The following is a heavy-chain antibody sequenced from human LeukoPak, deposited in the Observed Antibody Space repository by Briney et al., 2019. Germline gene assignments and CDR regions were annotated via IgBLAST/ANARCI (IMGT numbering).Heavy chain of an antibody. V-gene: IGHV4-39*07. CDR1: GGSISRTYY. CDR2: IYYSGSA. D-gene: IGHD3-22*01. Sequence: SETLSLTCTVSGGSISRTYYWGWIRQAPGRGLEWIGSIYYSGSAYYNPSLTSRVTISVDTSKNQFFLKLSSVTAADTAVYYCARDPGGYYDNSGYYFFDYWGQGTLVTVSS. J-gene: IGHJ4*02. CDR3: ARDPGGYYDNSGYYFFDY.